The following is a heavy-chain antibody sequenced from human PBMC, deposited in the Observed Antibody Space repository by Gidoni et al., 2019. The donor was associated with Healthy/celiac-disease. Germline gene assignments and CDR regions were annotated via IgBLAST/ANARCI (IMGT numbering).Heavy chain of an antibody. CDR3: AKDMTHDYGESFDY. V-gene: IGHV3-9*01. D-gene: IGHD4-17*01. CDR1: GFTFDDYA. Sequence: EVQLVESGGGSVQPGRSLRLSCAASGFTFDDYAMHWVRHAPGKGLEWLSGISWNSGSIGYADSVKGRFTISRDNAKNSLYLQMNSLRAEDTALYYCAKDMTHDYGESFDYWGQGTLVTVSS. CDR2: ISWNSGSI. J-gene: IGHJ4*02.